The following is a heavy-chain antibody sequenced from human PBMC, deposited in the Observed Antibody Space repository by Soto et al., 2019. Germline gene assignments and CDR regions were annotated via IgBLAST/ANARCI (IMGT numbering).Heavy chain of an antibody. Sequence: PSETLSLTCTVSGGSISSGGYYWSWIRQHPGKGLEWIGYIYYSGSTYYNPSLKSRVTISVDTSKNQFSLKLSSVTAADTAVYYCAMGAEVRGVSFDYWGQGTLVTAPQ. J-gene: IGHJ4*02. CDR3: AMGAEVRGVSFDY. D-gene: IGHD3-10*01. CDR2: IYYSGST. V-gene: IGHV4-31*03. CDR1: GGSISSGGYY.